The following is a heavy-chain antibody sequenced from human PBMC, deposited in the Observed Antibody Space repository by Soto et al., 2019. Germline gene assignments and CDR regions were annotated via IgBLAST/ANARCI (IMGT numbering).Heavy chain of an antibody. Sequence: PSETLSLTCTVSGGSISSYFWSWIRQPPGKGLEWIGEIYKSGSTDYNPSLKSRFTISADTSKNQFSLRLSSVTAADTAVYYCARDHKLDYYDSSGYYDYWGQGTLVTVSS. CDR1: GGSISSYF. V-gene: IGHV4-4*08. CDR2: IYKSGST. CDR3: ARDHKLDYYDSSGYYDY. J-gene: IGHJ4*02. D-gene: IGHD3-22*01.